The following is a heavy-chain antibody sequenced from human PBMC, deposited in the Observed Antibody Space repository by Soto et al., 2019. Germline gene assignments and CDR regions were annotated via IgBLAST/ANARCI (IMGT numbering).Heavy chain of an antibody. CDR2: ISTYSGDT. CDR1: GYTFFTYD. CDR3: ARHHGPTTSENWFDP. D-gene: IGHD5-12*01. V-gene: IGHV1-18*01. J-gene: IGHJ5*02. Sequence: QVHLVQSGVEVKTPGASVKVSCQASGYTFFTYDISWVRQAPGQGLEWMGWISTYSGDTKYAQKFQCRVTMATDTSTTTAYPELRSLTCDDTAVYYSARHHGPTTSENWFDPWGQGTLVTVSS.